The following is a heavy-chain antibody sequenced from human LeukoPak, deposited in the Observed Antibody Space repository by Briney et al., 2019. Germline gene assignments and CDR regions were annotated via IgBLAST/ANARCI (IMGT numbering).Heavy chain of an antibody. Sequence: GGSLRLSCAASGFTFSSYAMSWVRQAPGKGLEWVSSFSGSGGGTYYADSVKGRFTISRDNSKNTLYLQMNSLRAEDTAVYYCAPGNWFDPWGQGTLVTVSS. CDR2: FSGSGGGT. CDR3: APGNWFDP. CDR1: GFTFSSYA. V-gene: IGHV3-23*01. D-gene: IGHD7-27*01. J-gene: IGHJ5*02.